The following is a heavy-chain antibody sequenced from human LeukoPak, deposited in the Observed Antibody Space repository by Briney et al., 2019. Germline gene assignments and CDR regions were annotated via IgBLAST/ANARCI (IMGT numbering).Heavy chain of an antibody. V-gene: IGHV4-39*01. CDR1: GVSISSSNSY. CDR2: IYYSGST. CDR3: ARLGYYGSRSQPLFDY. D-gene: IGHD3-10*01. J-gene: IGHJ4*02. Sequence: SETLSLTCTVSGVSISSSNSYWGWIRQPPGKGLEWIGSIYYSGSTYYNPSLKSRVTISVDTSKNQFSLKLSSVTAADTAVYYCARLGYYGSRSQPLFDYWGQGTLVTVSS.